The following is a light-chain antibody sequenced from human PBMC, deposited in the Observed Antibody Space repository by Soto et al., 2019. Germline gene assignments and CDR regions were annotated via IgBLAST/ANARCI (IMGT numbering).Light chain of an antibody. J-gene: IGKJ1*01. V-gene: IGKV4-1*01. CDR1: QSVLYSSNNKNY. Sequence: DIVMTQSPDSLAVSLGERSTINCKSSQSVLYSSNNKNYLAWYQQKPRQPPKLLIYWDSTRESVVPDRFSGSGSGTDFNLTISSLQAEDVAVYSCQQYYSTPLAFGQGTKVEIK. CDR2: WDS. CDR3: QQYYSTPLA.